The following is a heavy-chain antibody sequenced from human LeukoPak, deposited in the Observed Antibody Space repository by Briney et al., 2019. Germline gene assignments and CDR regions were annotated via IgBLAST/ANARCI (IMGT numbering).Heavy chain of an antibody. CDR3: ARKVPYYMDV. CDR2: INHTGGT. V-gene: IGHV4-34*01. D-gene: IGHD4/OR15-4a*01. CDR1: GGSISSYY. Sequence: SETLSLTCTVSGGSISSYYWSWIRQPPGKGLEWTGEINHTGGTNYNPSLKSRVTISEDTSKNQFSLKLSSVTAADTAVYYCARKVPYYMDVWGKGTTVTVSS. J-gene: IGHJ6*03.